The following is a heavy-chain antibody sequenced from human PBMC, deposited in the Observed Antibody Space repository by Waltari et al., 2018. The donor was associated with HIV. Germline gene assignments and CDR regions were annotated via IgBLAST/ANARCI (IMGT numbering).Heavy chain of an antibody. Sequence: EVQLVESGGGLIQPGGSLRLSCAASGLTVSSNYMSWVRQGPGNGLEWVSVIYSVGSTYYADSVKGRFTISRDNAKNTLYLQMNSLRAEDTAVYDCASRRRFFDYWGQGTLVTVSS. CDR2: IYSVGST. CDR3: ASRRRFFDY. J-gene: IGHJ4*02. CDR1: GLTVSSNY. V-gene: IGHV3-53*01.